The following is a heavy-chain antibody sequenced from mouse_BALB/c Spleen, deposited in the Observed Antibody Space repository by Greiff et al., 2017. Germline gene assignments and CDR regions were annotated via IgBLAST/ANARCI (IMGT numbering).Heavy chain of an antibody. CDR3: ARGMITTKLWWAMDY. D-gene: IGHD2-4*01. J-gene: IGHJ4*01. CDR1: GYTFSSYW. Sequence: QVQLQQSGAELMKPGASVKISCKATGYTFSSYWIEWVKQRPGHGLEWIGEILPGSGSTNYNEKFKGKATFTADTSSNTAYMQLSSLTSEDSAVYYCARGMITTKLWWAMDYWGQGTSVTVSS. CDR2: ILPGSGST. V-gene: IGHV1-9*01.